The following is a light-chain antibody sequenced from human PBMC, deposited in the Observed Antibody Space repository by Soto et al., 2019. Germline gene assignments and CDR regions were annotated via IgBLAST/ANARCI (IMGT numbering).Light chain of an antibody. CDR2: GAS. J-gene: IGKJ5*01. CDR3: LQAIKSPWT. CDR1: QSVSSK. Sequence: EIVMTQSPATLSVSPGEGAALSCSASQSVSSKLAWYQQKPGQAPRLLIYGASTRATGIPARFSGSGSGTEFTLNISRLQAEDFAVYYCLQAIKSPWTFGQGTRLEIK. V-gene: IGKV3-15*01.